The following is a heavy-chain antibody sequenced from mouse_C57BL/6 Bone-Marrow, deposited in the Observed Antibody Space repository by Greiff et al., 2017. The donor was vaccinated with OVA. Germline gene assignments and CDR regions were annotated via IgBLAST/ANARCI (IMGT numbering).Heavy chain of an antibody. D-gene: IGHD1-1*02. CDR3: ARYGGFPFAY. J-gene: IGHJ3*01. CDR2: IYPRSGNT. V-gene: IGHV1-81*01. Sequence: VNVVESGAELARPGASVKLSCKASGYTFTSYGISWVKQRTGQGLEWIGEIYPRSGNTYYNEKFKGKATLTADKSSSTAYMELRSLTSEDSAVYFCARYGGFPFAYWGQGTLVTVSA. CDR1: GYTFTSYG.